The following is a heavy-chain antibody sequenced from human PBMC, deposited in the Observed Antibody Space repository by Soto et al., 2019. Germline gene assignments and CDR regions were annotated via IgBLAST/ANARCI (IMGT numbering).Heavy chain of an antibody. CDR3: ALKRLGYCSTTNCFSGYFDS. CDR2: IHPPESHV. CDR1: GYTFNSYW. Sequence: GAYLTISCTVSGYTFNSYWIVLVRPVPGNGVVGLGVIHPPESHVIYNPSFQGQVTISVDKSVTTAYLQWSSLKASDTALYYCALKRLGYCSTTNCFSGYFDSWGQGNLVTCSS. D-gene: IGHD2-2*01. V-gene: IGHV5-51*01. J-gene: IGHJ4*02.